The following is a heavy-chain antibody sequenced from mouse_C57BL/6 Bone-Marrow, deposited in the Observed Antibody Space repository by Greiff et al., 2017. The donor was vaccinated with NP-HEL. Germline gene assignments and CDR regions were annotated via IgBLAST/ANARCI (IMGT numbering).Heavy chain of an antibody. CDR1: GFTFSSYA. J-gene: IGHJ3*01. D-gene: IGHD4-1*01. CDR2: ISSGGDYI. Sequence: EVNVVESGEGLVKPGGSLKLSCAASGFTFSSYAMSWVRQTPEKRLEWVAYISSGGDYIYYADTVKGRFTISRDNARNTLYLQMSSLKSVDTAMYYCTRDGNWALAYWGQGTLVTVSA. V-gene: IGHV5-9-1*02. CDR3: TRDGNWALAY.